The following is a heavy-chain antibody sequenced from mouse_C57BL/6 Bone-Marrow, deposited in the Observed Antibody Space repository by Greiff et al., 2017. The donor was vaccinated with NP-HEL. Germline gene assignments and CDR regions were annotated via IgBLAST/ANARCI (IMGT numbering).Heavy chain of an antibody. CDR3: ARWYYGSSYFDY. CDR2: IDPSDSYT. Sequence: QVHVKQPGAELVMPGASVKLSCKASGYTFTSYWMHWVKQRPGQGLEWIGEIDPSDSYTNYNQKFKGKSTLTVDKSSSTAYMQLSSLTSEDSAVYYCARWYYGSSYFDYWGQGTTLTVSS. V-gene: IGHV1-69*01. J-gene: IGHJ2*01. CDR1: GYTFTSYW. D-gene: IGHD1-1*01.